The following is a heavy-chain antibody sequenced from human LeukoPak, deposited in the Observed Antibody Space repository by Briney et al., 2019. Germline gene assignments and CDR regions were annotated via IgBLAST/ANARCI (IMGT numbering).Heavy chain of an antibody. J-gene: IGHJ6*02. CDR2: ISAYNGNT. CDR3: ARHVWLLLLQNYYYYGMDV. CDR1: GYTFTSYG. Sequence: ASVKVSCKASGYTFTSYGISWVRQAPGQGLEWMGWISAYNGNTNYAQKLRGRVTMTTDTSTSTAYMELRSLRSDDTAVYYYARHVWLLLLQNYYYYGMDVWGQGTAVTVSS. D-gene: IGHD3-22*01. V-gene: IGHV1-18*01.